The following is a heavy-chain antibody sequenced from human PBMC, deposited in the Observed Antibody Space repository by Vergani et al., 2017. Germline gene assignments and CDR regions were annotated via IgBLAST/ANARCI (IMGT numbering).Heavy chain of an antibody. CDR1: GGTFSSYA. D-gene: IGHD3-3*01. CDR3: ARDQRGNNDFWSGSNYYYYYGMDV. V-gene: IGHV1-69*04. J-gene: IGHJ6*02. CDR2: IIPILGIA. Sequence: QVQLVQSGAEVKKPGSSVKVSCKASGGTFSSYAISWVRQAPGQGLEWMGRIIPILGIANYAQKVQGRVTITADKSTSTAYMELSSLRSEDTAVYYCARDQRGNNDFWSGSNYYYYYGMDVWGQGTTVTVSS.